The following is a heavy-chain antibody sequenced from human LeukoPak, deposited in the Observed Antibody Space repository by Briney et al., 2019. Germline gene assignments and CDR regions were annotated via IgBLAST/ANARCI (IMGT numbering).Heavy chain of an antibody. CDR1: GFTFSTYA. J-gene: IGHJ4*02. V-gene: IGHV3-23*01. Sequence: PGGSLRLSCAASGFTFSTYAMSWVRQAPGKGLEWVSGIRGIGGSTYYADSVKGRFTISRDNSENTLYLQMNSLRAEDTAVYYCAKDGSYYMFDYWGQGTLVTVSS. CDR2: IRGIGGST. D-gene: IGHD1-26*01. CDR3: AKDGSYYMFDY.